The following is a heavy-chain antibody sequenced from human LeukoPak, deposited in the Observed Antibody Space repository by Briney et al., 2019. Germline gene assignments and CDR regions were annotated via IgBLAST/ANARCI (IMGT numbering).Heavy chain of an antibody. CDR3: ARLDSSGWYPGSF. CDR1: GGSINSSY. CDR2: IYYSGNT. J-gene: IGHJ4*02. V-gene: IGHV4-59*08. D-gene: IGHD6-19*01. Sequence: SETLSLTCTVSGGSINSSYWSWIRQPPGKGLEWIGYIYYSGNTNNTPSLKSRVAISVDTSKNQLSLKLSSVTAADTAVYYCARLDSSGWYPGSFWGQGTLVTVSS.